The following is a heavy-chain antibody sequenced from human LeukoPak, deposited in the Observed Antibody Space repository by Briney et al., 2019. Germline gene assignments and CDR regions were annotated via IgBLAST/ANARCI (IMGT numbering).Heavy chain of an antibody. CDR3: ARVPTVCGGDCYYPPTDAFDI. CDR2: IYYSGST. Sequence: SETLSLTCTVSGGSISSGGYYWSWIRQHPGKGLEWIGDIYYSGSTYYNPSLKSRVTISVDTSKNQFSLKLSSVTAADTAVYYCARVPTVCGGDCYYPPTDAFDIWGQGTMVTVSS. CDR1: GGSISSGGYY. J-gene: IGHJ3*02. V-gene: IGHV4-31*03. D-gene: IGHD2-21*02.